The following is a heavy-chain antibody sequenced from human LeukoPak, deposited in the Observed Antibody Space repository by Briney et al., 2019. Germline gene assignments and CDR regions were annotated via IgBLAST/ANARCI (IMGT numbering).Heavy chain of an antibody. J-gene: IGHJ4*02. CDR1: GFTFSSYG. CDR3: ARATVTTSGDY. V-gene: IGHV3-33*01. CDR2: IWYDGSNK. Sequence: GGSLRLSCAASGFTFSSYGMPWVRQAPGKGLEWVAVIWYDGSNKYYADPVKGRFTISRDNSKNTLYLQMNSLRAEDTAVYYCARATVTTSGDYWGQGTLVTVSS. D-gene: IGHD4-17*01.